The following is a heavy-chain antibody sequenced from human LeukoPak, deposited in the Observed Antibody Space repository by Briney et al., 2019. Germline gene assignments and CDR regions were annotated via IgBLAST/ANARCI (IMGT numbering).Heavy chain of an antibody. CDR3: AKGSVIASSGTLFDF. CDR2: LGWNGDII. D-gene: IGHD3-16*02. V-gene: IGHV3-9*01. CDR1: GFTFDDYS. Sequence: PGRSLRLSCAASGFTFDDYSMHWVRQSPGKGLEWLSGLGWNGDIIDYADSVKGRFTISRDNAKNSPYLQMDSLKTEDTALYYCAKGSVIASSGTLFDFWGQGTRVTVSS. J-gene: IGHJ4*02.